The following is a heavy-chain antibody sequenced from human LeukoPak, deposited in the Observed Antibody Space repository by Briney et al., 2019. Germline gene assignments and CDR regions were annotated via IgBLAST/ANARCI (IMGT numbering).Heavy chain of an antibody. CDR1: GYTFTGSY. Sequence: ASVKVSCKASGYTFTGSYIHWVRQAPGQGLEWMGWINPNSGGTNYARKFQGRVTMTRDTSISTAYMELSRLRSDDTAVYYCARRVTGITVAGTVAWFDPWGQGTLVTVSS. CDR2: INPNSGGT. D-gene: IGHD6-19*01. CDR3: ARRVTGITVAGTVAWFDP. J-gene: IGHJ5*02. V-gene: IGHV1-2*02.